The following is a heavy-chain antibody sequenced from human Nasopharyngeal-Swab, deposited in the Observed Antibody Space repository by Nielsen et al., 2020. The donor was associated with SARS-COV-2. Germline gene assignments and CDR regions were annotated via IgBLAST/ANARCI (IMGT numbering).Heavy chain of an antibody. Sequence: GGPLRLSCAASGFTFSSYGMHWVRQAPGKGLEWVAVIWYDGSNKYYADSVKGRFTISRDNSKNTLYLQMNSLRAEDTAVYYCARGNNWNGNWGEDAFDIWGQGTMVTVSS. CDR1: GFTFSSYG. J-gene: IGHJ3*02. V-gene: IGHV3-33*01. D-gene: IGHD1-20*01. CDR2: IWYDGSNK. CDR3: ARGNNWNGNWGEDAFDI.